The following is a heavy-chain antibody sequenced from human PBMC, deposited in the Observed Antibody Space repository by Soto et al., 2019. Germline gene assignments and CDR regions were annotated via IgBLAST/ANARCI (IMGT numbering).Heavy chain of an antibody. Sequence: QPQLQESGSGLVKVSQTLFLTCVVSRASVNSGGFSWNWLRQPPGKALEWIGFIFDSESTYYNPSLKSRVTISVERSKNQFSLRLTSVTAADSAVYYCARERRYCSGGTCSDGLDVWGQGITVTVTS. D-gene: IGHD2-15*01. CDR1: RASVNSGGFS. V-gene: IGHV4-30-2*01. CDR3: ARERRYCSGGTCSDGLDV. J-gene: IGHJ6*02. CDR2: IFDSEST.